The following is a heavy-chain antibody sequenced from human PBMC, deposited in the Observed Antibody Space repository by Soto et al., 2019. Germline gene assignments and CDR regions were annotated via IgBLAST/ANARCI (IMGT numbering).Heavy chain of an antibody. V-gene: IGHV4-34*01. CDR1: GGSFSGYY. D-gene: IGHD4-17*01. Sequence: PSETLSLTCAVYGGSFSGYYWRCISQPPWKGLEWIVEINQSGSTNYNPSLKSRVTISVDTSKNQFSLKLSSVTAADTAVYYCARGPEPVTPLYYFDYWGQGTLVTVSS. CDR3: ARGPEPVTPLYYFDY. CDR2: INQSGST. J-gene: IGHJ4*02.